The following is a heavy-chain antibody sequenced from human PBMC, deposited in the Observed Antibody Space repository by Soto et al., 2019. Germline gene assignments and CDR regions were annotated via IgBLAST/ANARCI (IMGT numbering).Heavy chain of an antibody. J-gene: IGHJ5*02. CDR2: ISASGST. CDR3: ARRDRSGFSYWLDT. Sequence: SETLSLTCTVSGGSISDGYYWTWIRQHPGKGLEWIGSISASGSTSYNPSLKSRLTVSVDKSKNQFSLNLRSVTAADTAVYYCARRDRSGFSYWLDTWGQGTLVTVSS. CDR1: GGSISDGYY. D-gene: IGHD3-22*01. V-gene: IGHV4-31*03.